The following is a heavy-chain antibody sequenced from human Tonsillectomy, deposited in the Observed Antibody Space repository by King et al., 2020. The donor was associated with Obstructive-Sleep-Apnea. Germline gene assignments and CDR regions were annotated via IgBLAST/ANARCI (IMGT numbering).Heavy chain of an antibody. CDR2: IYYSGST. CDR1: GGSISSSSYY. V-gene: IGHV4-39*07. J-gene: IGHJ5*02. D-gene: IGHD5-18*01. CDR3: ASVARSGYPEPWFGP. Sequence: QLQESGPGLVKPSETLSLTCTVSGGSISSSSYYWGWIRQPPGKGLEWIGSIYYSGSTYYNPSLKSRVTISVDTSKNQFSLKLSSVTAADTAVYYCASVARSGYPEPWFGPWGPGTLFPLSS.